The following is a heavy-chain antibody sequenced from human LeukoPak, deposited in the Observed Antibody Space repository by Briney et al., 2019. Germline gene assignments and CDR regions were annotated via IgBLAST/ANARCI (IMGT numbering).Heavy chain of an antibody. V-gene: IGHV3-13*01. CDR3: ARGHGFWSGHYGMDV. D-gene: IGHD3-3*01. J-gene: IGHJ6*02. CDR2: IGTAGDT. CDR1: GSTFSSYD. Sequence: GGSLRLSCAASGSTFSSYDMHWVRQATGKGLEWVSAIGTAGDTYYPGSVKGRFTISRENAKNSLYLQMNSLRAEDTAVYYCARGHGFWSGHYGMDVWGQGTTVTVSS.